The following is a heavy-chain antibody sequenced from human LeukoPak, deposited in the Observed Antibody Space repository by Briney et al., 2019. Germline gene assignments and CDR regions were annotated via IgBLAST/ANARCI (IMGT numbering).Heavy chain of an antibody. CDR1: GYTFTSYD. Sequence: ASVKVSCKASGYTFTSYDINWVRQAIGQGLEWMGWMNPNSGNTGYAQKFQGRVTMTRNTSISTAYMEVSSLRSEDTAVYYCARGQFTLGVPAATSIELGHWFDPWGQGTLVSVSS. CDR2: MNPNSGNT. D-gene: IGHD2-2*01. V-gene: IGHV1-8*01. CDR3: ARGQFTLGVPAATSIELGHWFDP. J-gene: IGHJ5*02.